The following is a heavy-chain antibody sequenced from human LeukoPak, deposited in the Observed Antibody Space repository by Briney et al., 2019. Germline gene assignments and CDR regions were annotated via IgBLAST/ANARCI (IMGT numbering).Heavy chain of an antibody. CDR1: GFTFSSYA. D-gene: IGHD5-12*01. CDR2: ISSNGGST. Sequence: EGSLRLSCSASGFTFSSYAMHWVRQAPGKGLEYVSAISSNGGSTYYADSVKGRFTISRDNSKNTLYLQMSGLRVGDTAVYYCAKVGESGYDLDCWGQGTLVTVSS. V-gene: IGHV3-64D*09. CDR3: AKVGESGYDLDC. J-gene: IGHJ4*02.